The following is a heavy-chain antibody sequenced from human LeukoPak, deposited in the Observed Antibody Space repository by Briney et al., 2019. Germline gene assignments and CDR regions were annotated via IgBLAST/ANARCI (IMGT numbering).Heavy chain of an antibody. CDR3: ARDDRITGRFDY. CDR1: GFTVSSNY. V-gene: IGHV3-53*01. CDR2: IYSGGST. Sequence: GGSLRLSCAASGFTVSSNYMSWVRQAPGKGLEWVSVIYSGGSTYYADSVKGRFTISRDNSKNTLYLQMNSLRAEDTAVYYCARDDRITGRFDYWGQGTLVTVSS. D-gene: IGHD1-20*01. J-gene: IGHJ4*02.